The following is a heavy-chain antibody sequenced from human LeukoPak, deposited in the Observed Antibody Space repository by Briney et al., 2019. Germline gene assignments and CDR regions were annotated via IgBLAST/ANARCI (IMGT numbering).Heavy chain of an antibody. Sequence: PSETLSLTCTVSGGSISSYYWGWIRQPPGKGLEWIGSIYYSGSTYYNPSLKSRVTISVDTSKNQFSLKLSSVTAADTAVYYCARNVDTANTGFDYWGQGTLVTVSS. J-gene: IGHJ4*02. D-gene: IGHD5-18*01. CDR2: IYYSGST. V-gene: IGHV4-39*07. CDR1: GGSISSYY. CDR3: ARNVDTANTGFDY.